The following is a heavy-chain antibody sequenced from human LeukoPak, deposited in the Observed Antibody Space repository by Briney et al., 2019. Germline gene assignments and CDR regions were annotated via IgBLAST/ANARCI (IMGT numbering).Heavy chain of an antibody. D-gene: IGHD3-10*01. CDR1: GFTFDDYA. J-gene: IGHJ4*02. Sequence: GRSLRLSCAAPGFTFDDYAMHWVRQAPGKGLEWVSGISWNSGSIGYADSVKGRFTISRDNAKNSLYLQMNSLRAEDTALYYCAKDSASHPIRPFDYWGQGTLVTVSS. CDR2: ISWNSGSI. CDR3: AKDSASHPIRPFDY. V-gene: IGHV3-9*01.